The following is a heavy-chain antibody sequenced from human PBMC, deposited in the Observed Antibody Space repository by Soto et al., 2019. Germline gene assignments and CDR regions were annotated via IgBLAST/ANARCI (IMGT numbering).Heavy chain of an antibody. J-gene: IGHJ5*02. V-gene: IGHV1-69*06. CDR2: IIPLSNAP. Sequence: QGQLVQSGAEVKKPGSSVKVSCKASGGSFSSYVISWIREAPGQGLEWMGGIIPLSNAPNYAQRFQDRVTMSVDKSTSTAYMELRSLGSEDTAIYYCAQETYYFHSRDYHGFDPWGQGTLVTVSS. CDR3: AQETYYFHSRDYHGFDP. CDR1: GGSFSSYV. D-gene: IGHD3-22*01.